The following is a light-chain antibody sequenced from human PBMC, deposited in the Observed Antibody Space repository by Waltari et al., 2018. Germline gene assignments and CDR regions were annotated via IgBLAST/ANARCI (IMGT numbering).Light chain of an antibody. J-gene: IGLJ2*01. CDR2: RTN. CDR1: SGSVSTSYY. V-gene: IGLV8-61*01. CDR3: VLYMGSGISV. Sequence: QTVVTQEPSFSVSPGGTVTLTCGLSSGSVSTSYYPSWYQQTPGQAPRTVSYRTNTRGSGVPDRLSGSILGNKAALTITGAQADDESDYYCVLYMGSGISVFGGGTKLTVL.